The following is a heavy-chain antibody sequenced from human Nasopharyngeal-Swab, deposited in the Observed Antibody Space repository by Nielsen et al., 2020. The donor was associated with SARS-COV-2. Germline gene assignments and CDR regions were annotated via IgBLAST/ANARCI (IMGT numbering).Heavy chain of an antibody. CDR1: GFTFSNYW. CDR2: IKQDGSKK. J-gene: IGHJ4*02. V-gene: IGHV3-7*05. D-gene: IGHD4-11*01. Sequence: GGSLRLSCAASGFTFSNYWMTWVRQAPGKGLAWVANIKQDGSKKNYVDSVKGRFTISRDDAMNSLYLQMNSLRAEDTAVYYCATHNDYRFENWGQGTLVSVSS. CDR3: ATHNDYRFEN.